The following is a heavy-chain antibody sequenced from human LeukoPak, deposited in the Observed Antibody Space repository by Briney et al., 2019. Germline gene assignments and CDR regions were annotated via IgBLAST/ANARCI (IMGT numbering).Heavy chain of an antibody. J-gene: IGHJ5*02. CDR1: GFTFSNAW. CDR3: TSHAAFDP. Sequence: PGGSLRLSCAASGFTFSNAWMNWVRQAPGKGLEWVGRIKSKNVGGTTDYAAPVKGRFTISRDDSKNTVYLLMNSLKIEDTAVYYCTSHAAFDPWGQGTLVTVSS. CDR2: IKSKNVGGTT. V-gene: IGHV3-15*07.